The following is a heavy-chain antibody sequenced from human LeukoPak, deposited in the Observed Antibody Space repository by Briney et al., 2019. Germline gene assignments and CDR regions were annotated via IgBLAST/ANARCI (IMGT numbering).Heavy chain of an antibody. J-gene: IGHJ6*03. CDR1: GYTFTSYD. Sequence: GASVKVSCKASGYTFTSYDINWVRQATGQGLKWMGWMNPNSGNTGYAQKFQGRVTMTRNTSISTAYMELSSLRSEDTAVYYCAREGIAVAGTEDYYYYYMDGWGKGTTVTVSS. V-gene: IGHV1-8*01. CDR2: MNPNSGNT. D-gene: IGHD6-19*01. CDR3: AREGIAVAGTEDYYYYYMDG.